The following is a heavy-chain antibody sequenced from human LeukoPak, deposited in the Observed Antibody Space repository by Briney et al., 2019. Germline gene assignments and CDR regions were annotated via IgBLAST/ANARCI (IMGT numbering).Heavy chain of an antibody. CDR2: ISPSGGST. CDR1: GYTFTSNY. J-gene: IGHJ6*03. D-gene: IGHD6-19*01. Sequence: ASVKVSCKAFGYTFTSNYMHWVRQAPGQGPEWMGVISPSGGSTTYAQKFQGRVTMTRDTSTSTVYMELSSLRSEDTAVYYCARGGVAVAWDYYYYMDVWGKGTTVTISS. CDR3: ARGGVAVAWDYYYYMDV. V-gene: IGHV1-46*01.